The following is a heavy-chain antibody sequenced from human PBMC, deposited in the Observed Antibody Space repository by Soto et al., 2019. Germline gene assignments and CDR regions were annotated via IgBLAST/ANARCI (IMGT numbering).Heavy chain of an antibody. D-gene: IGHD2-2*01. CDR3: ARVFRNVVVPAAMPTFHPSYYYYYMDV. J-gene: IGHJ6*03. Sequence: GGSLRLSCAASGFTVSSNYMSWVRQAPGKGLEWVSVIYSGGSTYYADSVKGRFTISRDNSKNTLCLQMNSLRAEDTAVYYCARVFRNVVVPAAMPTFHPSYYYYYMDVWGKGTTVTVSS. CDR2: IYSGGST. CDR1: GFTVSSNY. V-gene: IGHV3-66*01.